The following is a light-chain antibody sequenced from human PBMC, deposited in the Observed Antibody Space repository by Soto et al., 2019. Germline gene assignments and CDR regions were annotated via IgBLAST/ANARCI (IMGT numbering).Light chain of an antibody. CDR2: DAS. Sequence: EIVLTQSPATLSLSPGEGATLSCRASHYISSDLAWYQHKPGQAPRLVIYDASVRATGIPARFSGSGSGTDFTLTISGLETEDFAIYYCQQRSSWPPITFGQGTRLEIK. J-gene: IGKJ5*01. CDR3: QQRSSWPPIT. CDR1: HYISSD. V-gene: IGKV3-11*01.